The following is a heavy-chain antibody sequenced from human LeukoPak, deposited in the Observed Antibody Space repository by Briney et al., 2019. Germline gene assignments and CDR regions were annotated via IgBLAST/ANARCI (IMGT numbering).Heavy chain of an antibody. J-gene: IGHJ4*02. CDR1: GGSFSGYY. CDR2: ITHSGST. Sequence: TSETLSLTCAVYGGSFSGYYWSWIRQPPGKGLEWIGQITHSGSTNYNPSLTSRVTISVDTSKNQFSLKLNSVTAADTAVYYCARGQGGISAAGHYFDYWGQGTLVTVSS. V-gene: IGHV4-34*01. CDR3: ARGQGGISAAGHYFDY. D-gene: IGHD6-13*01.